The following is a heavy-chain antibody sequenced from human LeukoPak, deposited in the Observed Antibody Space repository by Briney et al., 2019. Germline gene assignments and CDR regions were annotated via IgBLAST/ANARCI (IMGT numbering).Heavy chain of an antibody. CDR2: ICSNGGST. J-gene: IGHJ4*02. Sequence: PGGSLRLSCSASGLTFSSYAMHWVRQAPGKGLEYVSAICSNGGSTYYADSVKGRFTISRDNSKNTLYLQMSSLRAEDTAVYYCVKRQQLGLWGQGSLVTVSS. V-gene: IGHV3-64D*06. D-gene: IGHD6-13*01. CDR1: GLTFSSYA. CDR3: VKRQQLGL.